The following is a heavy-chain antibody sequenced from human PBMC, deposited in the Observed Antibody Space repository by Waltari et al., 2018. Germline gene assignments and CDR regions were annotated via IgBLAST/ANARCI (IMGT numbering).Heavy chain of an antibody. V-gene: IGHV3-74*01. CDR1: GFTFIGYW. CDR2: IRSNGNYG. J-gene: IGHJ6*02. D-gene: IGHD6-13*01. Sequence: EVLLVESGGGLVQPGGSLRLCCAASGFTFIGYWRCWVRQAPGKGLVWVSTIRSNGNYGTYADSVRGRFTISRDNAKNTLYLQMNSLTAEDTAVYYCARAFVNIAARGMDAWGQGTAVTVSS. CDR3: ARAFVNIAARGMDA.